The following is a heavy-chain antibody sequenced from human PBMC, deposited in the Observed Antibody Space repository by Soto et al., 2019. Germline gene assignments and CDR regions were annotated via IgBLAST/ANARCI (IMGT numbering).Heavy chain of an antibody. Sequence: QVQLVESGGGVVQPGRSLRLSCAASGFTFSSYGMHWVRQAPGKGLEWVAVIWYDGSNKYYADSVKGRFTISRDNSKNTLYLQMNSLRAEDTAVYYCAREYLSFWFDPWGQGTLVTVSS. CDR1: GFTFSSYG. J-gene: IGHJ5*02. CDR3: AREYLSFWFDP. D-gene: IGHD2-8*01. CDR2: IWYDGSNK. V-gene: IGHV3-33*01.